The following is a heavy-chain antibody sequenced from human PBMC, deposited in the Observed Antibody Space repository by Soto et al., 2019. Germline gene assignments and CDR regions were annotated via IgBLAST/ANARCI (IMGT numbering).Heavy chain of an antibody. V-gene: IGHV4-61*01. CDR2: IYYSGST. D-gene: IGHD3-3*01. CDR1: GGSVSSGSYY. Sequence: SETLSLTCTVSGGSVSSGSYYWSWIRQPPGKGLEWIGYIYYSGSTNYNPSLKSRVTISVDTSKNQFSLKLSSVTAADTAVYYCARDIGDFWSGYPYYYYGMEVWGQGTTVTVSS. CDR3: ARDIGDFWSGYPYYYYGMEV. J-gene: IGHJ6*02.